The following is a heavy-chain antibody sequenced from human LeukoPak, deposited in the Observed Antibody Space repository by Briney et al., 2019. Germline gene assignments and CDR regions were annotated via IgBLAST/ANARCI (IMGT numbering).Heavy chain of an antibody. Sequence: SVKVSCKASGGTFSSYAISWVRQAPGQGLEWMGRIIPIFGTANYAQKLQGRVTITTDESTSTAYMELSSLRSEDTAVYYCARDGWSDTAMATGSFYFDYWGQGTLVTVSS. CDR2: IIPIFGTA. D-gene: IGHD5-18*01. CDR3: ARDGWSDTAMATGSFYFDY. V-gene: IGHV1-69*05. J-gene: IGHJ4*02. CDR1: GGTFSSYA.